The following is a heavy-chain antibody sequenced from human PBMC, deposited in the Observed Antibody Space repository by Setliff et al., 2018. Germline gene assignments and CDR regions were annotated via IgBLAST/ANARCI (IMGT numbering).Heavy chain of an antibody. D-gene: IGHD2-8*01. CDR1: GFTFGAYT. J-gene: IGHJ4*02. V-gene: IGHV3-23*01. Sequence: PGESLKISCVASGFTFGAYTLTWVRQAPGKGLEFVSGVDQGANTYYGDSVKGRFTISRDNSQNTAYLQMTNLRVEDTAIYYCAKDRVPDGKWDFDSSGPGILVTVSS. CDR3: AKDRVPDGKWDFDS. CDR2: VDQGANT.